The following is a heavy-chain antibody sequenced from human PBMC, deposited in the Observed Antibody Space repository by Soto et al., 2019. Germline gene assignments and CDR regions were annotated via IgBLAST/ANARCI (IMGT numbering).Heavy chain of an antibody. V-gene: IGHV4-34*01. CDR2: INHSGST. CDR1: GGSFSGYY. CDR3: ARGKRARYYGSGSYYK. Sequence: SETLSLTCAVYGGSFSGYYWSWIRQPPGKGLEWIGEINHSGSTNYNPSLKSRVTISVDTSKNQFSLKLSSVTAADTAVYYCARGKRARYYGSGSYYKWGQGTLVTVSS. J-gene: IGHJ4*02. D-gene: IGHD3-10*01.